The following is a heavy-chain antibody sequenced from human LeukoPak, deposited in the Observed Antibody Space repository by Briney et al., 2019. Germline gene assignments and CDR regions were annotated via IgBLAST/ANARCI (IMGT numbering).Heavy chain of an antibody. CDR2: ISSSSSTI. CDR1: GFTFSDYY. Sequence: GGSLRLSCAASGFTFSDYYMSWIRQAPGKGLEWVSYISSSSSTIYYADSVKGRFTISRDNAKNSLYLQMNSLRDEDTAVYYCARVDNYYDSSGRHAFDIWGQGTMVTVSS. D-gene: IGHD3-22*01. J-gene: IGHJ3*02. V-gene: IGHV3-11*04. CDR3: ARVDNYYDSSGRHAFDI.